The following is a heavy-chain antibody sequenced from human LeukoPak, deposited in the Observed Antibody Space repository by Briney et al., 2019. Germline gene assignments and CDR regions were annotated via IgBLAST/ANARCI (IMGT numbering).Heavy chain of an antibody. CDR2: ISYDGSNK. CDR3: AKVRSPPLELDY. Sequence: GGSLRLSCAASGFTFSSYAMSWVRQAPGKGLEWVAVISYDGSNKYYADSVKGRFTISRDNSKNTLYLQMNSLRAEDTAVYYCAKVRSPPLELDYWGQGTLVTVSS. J-gene: IGHJ4*02. V-gene: IGHV3-30*18. D-gene: IGHD1-1*01. CDR1: GFTFSSYA.